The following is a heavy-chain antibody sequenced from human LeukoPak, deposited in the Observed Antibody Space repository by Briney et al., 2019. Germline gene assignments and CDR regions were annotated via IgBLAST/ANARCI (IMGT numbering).Heavy chain of an antibody. Sequence: SVKVSCKASGYTFTGYYMHWVRQAPGQGLEWMGRIIPIFGTANYAQKFQGRVTITTDESTSTAYMELSSLRSEDTAVYYCARALGYSGYADFDYWGQGTLVTVSS. J-gene: IGHJ4*02. V-gene: IGHV1-69*05. CDR1: GYTFTGYY. D-gene: IGHD5-12*01. CDR2: IIPIFGTA. CDR3: ARALGYSGYADFDY.